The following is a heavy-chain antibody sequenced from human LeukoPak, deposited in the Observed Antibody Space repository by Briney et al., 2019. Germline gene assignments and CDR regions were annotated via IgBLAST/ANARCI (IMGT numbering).Heavy chain of an antibody. CDR1: GFTFSSYS. Sequence: GGSLRLSCAASGFTFSSYSMNWVRQAPGKGLEWVSSISSSSSYIYYADSVKGRFTISRGNAKNSLYLQMNSLRAEDTAVYYCARVPRDAFDIWGQGTRITVSS. CDR3: ARVPRDAFDI. V-gene: IGHV3-21*01. J-gene: IGHJ3*02. CDR2: ISSSSSYI.